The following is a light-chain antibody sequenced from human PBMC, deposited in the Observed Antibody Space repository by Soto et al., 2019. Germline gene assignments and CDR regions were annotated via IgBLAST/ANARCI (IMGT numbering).Light chain of an antibody. Sequence: SALTQPASVSGSPGQSITISCTGTSSDVGGYTYVSWYQRYPGKAPQLIIYEVSNRPSGVSNRFSGSKSGNTASLTSSGLQAEDEADYYCSSFSRSTTLDYVFGTGTKLTVL. CDR1: SSDVGGYTY. V-gene: IGLV2-14*01. J-gene: IGLJ1*01. CDR3: SSFSRSTTLDYV. CDR2: EVS.